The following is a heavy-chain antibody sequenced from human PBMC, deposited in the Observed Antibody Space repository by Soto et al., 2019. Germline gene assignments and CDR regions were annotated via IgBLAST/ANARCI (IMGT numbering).Heavy chain of an antibody. Sequence: SETLSLTCTVSGGSISSYYWSWIRQPPGKGLDWFGYIYYSGSTNYNPSLKSRVTISVDTSKNQFSLKLSSVTAADTAVYYCTTGVPITIFGVVTSAYGMDVWGQGTTVTVSS. CDR1: GGSISSYY. CDR3: TTGVPITIFGVVTSAYGMDV. J-gene: IGHJ6*02. V-gene: IGHV4-59*01. CDR2: IYYSGST. D-gene: IGHD3-3*01.